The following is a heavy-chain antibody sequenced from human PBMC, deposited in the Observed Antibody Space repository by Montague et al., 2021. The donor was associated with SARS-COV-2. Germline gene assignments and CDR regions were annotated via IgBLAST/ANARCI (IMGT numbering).Heavy chain of an antibody. CDR3: ARRLYSFGAGTYRD. D-gene: IGHD2-21*01. Sequence: SETLSLTCTVAGGSSIGFYWWWVRQPPGRGLEWIGEINHNGNTQYNPSLKSRVTMSSDTSRVHFSLRLTSVTAADTAIYYCARRLYSFGAGTYRDWGQGTLVAVSS. J-gene: IGHJ4*02. CDR2: INHNGNT. V-gene: IGHV4-34*01. CDR1: GGSSIGFY.